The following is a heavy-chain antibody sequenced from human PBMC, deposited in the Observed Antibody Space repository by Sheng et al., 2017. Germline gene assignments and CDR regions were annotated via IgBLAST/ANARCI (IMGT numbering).Heavy chain of an antibody. CDR1: GFTFSNAW. CDR2: IRSKTDGGTT. Sequence: EVELVESGGGLVKPGGSLRLSCAASGFTFSNAWMTWVRQAPGKGLEWVGRIRSKTDGGTTDYAAPVKGRFTISRDDSKNTLYLQMNSLKTEDTAVYYCATAIRDWNDVIDAFAFWGQGTMVTVSS. CDR3: ATAIRDWNDVIDAFAF. D-gene: IGHD1-1*01. V-gene: IGHV3-15*01. J-gene: IGHJ3*01.